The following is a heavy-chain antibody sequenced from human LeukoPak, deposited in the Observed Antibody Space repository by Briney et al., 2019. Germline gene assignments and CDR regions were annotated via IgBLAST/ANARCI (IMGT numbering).Heavy chain of an antibody. CDR2: ISSSSSTI. V-gene: IGHV3-48*01. CDR1: GFTLSSYS. CDR3: GRYPNIVGSTVLPNYFDY. Sequence: GGSLRLSCAASGFTLSSYSMNWVRQAPGKGLEWVSYISSSSSTIYYADSVKGRFTISRDNTKNSLYLQMNSLRAEDTASYYSGRYPNIVGSTVLPNYFDYWGQGTLVTVSS. D-gene: IGHD1-26*01. J-gene: IGHJ4*02.